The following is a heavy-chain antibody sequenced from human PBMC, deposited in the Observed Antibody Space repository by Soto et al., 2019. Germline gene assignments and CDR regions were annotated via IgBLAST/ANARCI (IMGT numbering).Heavy chain of an antibody. Sequence: SVKVSCKASGGTFSSYSISWVLQAPGQGLEWMGGIIPIFGTANYAQKFQGRVTITADESTSTAYMELSSLRSEDTAVYYCARGYCSGGSCYYYYYGMDVWGRGTTVTVSS. J-gene: IGHJ6*02. V-gene: IGHV1-69*13. D-gene: IGHD2-15*01. CDR2: IIPIFGTA. CDR1: GGTFSSYS. CDR3: ARGYCSGGSCYYYYYGMDV.